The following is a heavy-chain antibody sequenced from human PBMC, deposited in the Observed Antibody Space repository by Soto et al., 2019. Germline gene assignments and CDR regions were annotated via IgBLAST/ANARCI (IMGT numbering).Heavy chain of an antibody. V-gene: IGHV4-59*08. CDR2: IYYSGST. Sequence: SETLSLTCTVSGGSISSYYWSWIRQPPGKGLEWIGYIYYSGSTNYNPSLKSRVTISVDTSKNQFSLKLSSVTAADTAVYYCARLLVGSSSMCWFDPWGQGTLVTVSS. D-gene: IGHD6-6*01. CDR3: ARLLVGSSSMCWFDP. J-gene: IGHJ5*02. CDR1: GGSISSYY.